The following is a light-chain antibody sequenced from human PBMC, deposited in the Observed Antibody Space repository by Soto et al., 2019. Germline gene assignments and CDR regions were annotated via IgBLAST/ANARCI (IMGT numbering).Light chain of an antibody. CDR3: QPHCNWHSYT. J-gene: IGKJ2*01. Sequence: EIVMTQSPATLSVSPGERVTLSCRASQGVSRKLAWYQQKPGKAPRLLIYGTTTRANGIPARFSGSGSGTAFNISIISILTVDCLVSYCQPHCNWHSYTFGRGTTVES. V-gene: IGKV3-15*01. CDR1: QGVSRK. CDR2: GTT.